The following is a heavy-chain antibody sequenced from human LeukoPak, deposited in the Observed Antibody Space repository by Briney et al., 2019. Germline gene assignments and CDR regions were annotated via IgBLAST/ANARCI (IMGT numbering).Heavy chain of an antibody. D-gene: IGHD2-2*02. CDR2: ISTGGSET. CDR1: GFTFNTYW. Sequence: PGGSLRLSCAASGFTFNTYWMHWVRQAPGKGLKWLSRISTGGSETYYADSVKGRFTISRDNAKNTLYLQMNSLRAEDTAIYYCAKGGRECTSTTCYTLYNWFDPWGQGTLVTVSS. V-gene: IGHV3-74*01. CDR3: AKGGRECTSTTCYTLYNWFDP. J-gene: IGHJ5*02.